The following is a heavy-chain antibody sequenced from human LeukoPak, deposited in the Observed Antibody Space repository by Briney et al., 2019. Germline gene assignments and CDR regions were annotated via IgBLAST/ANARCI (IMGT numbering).Heavy chain of an antibody. CDR3: AKADTAMAVFDY. V-gene: IGHV3-21*01. CDR2: ISSSSSYI. J-gene: IGHJ4*02. D-gene: IGHD5-18*01. Sequence: GGSLRLSCAASGFTFSSYSMNWVRQAPGKGLEWVSSISSSSSYIYYADSVKGRFTISRDNAKNSLYLQMNSLRAEDTAVYYCAKADTAMAVFDYWGQGTLVTVSS. CDR1: GFTFSSYS.